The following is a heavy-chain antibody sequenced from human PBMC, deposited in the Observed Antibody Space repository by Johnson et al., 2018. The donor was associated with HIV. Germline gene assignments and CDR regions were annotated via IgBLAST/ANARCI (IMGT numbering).Heavy chain of an antibody. CDR2: MNADGKTT. D-gene: IGHD6-13*01. Sequence: EVQLVESGGGLVQPGGSLRFSCAVSGFTFSSYAMSWVRQAPGKGLEWVSRMNADGKTTTYADSVKGRFTISRDNVKNTLYLQMNSLRAEDTAVYYCAREQELIGERAFDIWGQGTMVTVSS. CDR3: AREQELIGERAFDI. J-gene: IGHJ3*02. V-gene: IGHV3-74*01. CDR1: GFTFSSYA.